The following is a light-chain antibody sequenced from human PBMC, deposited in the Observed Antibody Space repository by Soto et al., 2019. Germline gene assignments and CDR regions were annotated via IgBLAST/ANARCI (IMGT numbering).Light chain of an antibody. J-gene: IGKJ2*02. CDR2: DAS. CDR1: QSISSW. Sequence: SPSTLSASVRDRVTITCRASQSISSWLAWYQQKPGKAPKLLIYDASSLESGVPSRFSGSGSGTEFTLTISSLQPDDFATYYCQQYNSPCTFGQGTKVDIK. CDR3: QQYNSPCT. V-gene: IGKV1-5*01.